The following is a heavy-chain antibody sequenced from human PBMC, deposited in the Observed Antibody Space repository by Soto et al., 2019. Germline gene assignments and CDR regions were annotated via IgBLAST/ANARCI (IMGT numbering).Heavy chain of an antibody. CDR3: ARGPLIAAAGIRY. CDR1: GGSISSSSYY. J-gene: IGHJ4*02. V-gene: IGHV4-39*01. D-gene: IGHD6-13*01. Sequence: SETLSLTCTVSGGSISSSSYYWGWIRQPPGKGLEWIGSIYYSGSTYYNPSLKSRVTISVDTSKNQFSLKLSSVTAADTAVYYCARGPLIAAAGIRYWGQGTLVTVSS. CDR2: IYYSGST.